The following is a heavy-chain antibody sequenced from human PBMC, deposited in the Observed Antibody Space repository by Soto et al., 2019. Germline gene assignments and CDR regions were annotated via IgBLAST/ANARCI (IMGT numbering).Heavy chain of an antibody. CDR2: IYSGGST. CDR3: ARDDSSSDAFDI. CDR1: GFTVSSNY. J-gene: IGHJ3*02. Sequence: GESLKISCAASGFTVSSNYMSWVRQAPGKGLEWVSVIYSGGSTYYADSVKGRFTISRDNSKNTLYLQMNSLRAEDTAVYYCARDDSSSDAFDIWGQGTMVTVSS. V-gene: IGHV3-53*01. D-gene: IGHD6-13*01.